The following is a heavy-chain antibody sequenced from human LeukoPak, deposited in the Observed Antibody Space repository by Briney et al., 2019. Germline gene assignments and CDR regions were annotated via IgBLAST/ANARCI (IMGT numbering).Heavy chain of an antibody. J-gene: IGHJ4*02. CDR1: GFSFSNYW. CDR3: AREHSSGWYQGYFDQ. D-gene: IGHD6-19*01. Sequence: AVSPALSLGAPGFSFSNYWVCLVRQGPGEGVGGGANIKQDGSEKYYVESVEGRITISRDNAKNSLYLQMNSLRAEDTAVYYCAREHSSGWYQGYFDQWRQVRRVPVSS. CDR2: IKQDGSEK. V-gene: IGHV3-7*04.